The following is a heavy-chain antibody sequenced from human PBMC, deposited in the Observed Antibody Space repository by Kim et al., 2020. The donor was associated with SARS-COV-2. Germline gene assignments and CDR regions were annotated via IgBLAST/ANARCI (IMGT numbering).Heavy chain of an antibody. D-gene: IGHD6-13*01. CDR2: IYHSGST. V-gene: IGHV4-4*02. CDR1: GGSISSSNW. Sequence: SETLSLTCAVSGGSISSSNWWSWVRQPPGKGLEWIGEIYHSGSTNYNPSLKSRVTISVDKSKNQFSLKLSSVTAADTAVYYCARARDLAAAGSFDYWGQGTLVTVSS. J-gene: IGHJ4*02. CDR3: ARARDLAAAGSFDY.